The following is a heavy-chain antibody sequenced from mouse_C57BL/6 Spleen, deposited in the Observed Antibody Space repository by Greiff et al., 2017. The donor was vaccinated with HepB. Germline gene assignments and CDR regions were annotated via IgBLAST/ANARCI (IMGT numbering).Heavy chain of an antibody. Sequence: VQLQQPGAELVRPGTSVKLSCKASGYTFTSYWMHWVKQRPGQGLEWIGVIDPSDSYTNYNQKFKGKATLTVDTSSSTAYMQLSSLTSEDSAVYYCARTDYYGSSSFAYWGQGTLVTVSA. V-gene: IGHV1-59*01. CDR3: ARTDYYGSSSFAY. J-gene: IGHJ3*01. CDR2: IDPSDSYT. D-gene: IGHD1-1*01. CDR1: GYTFTSYW.